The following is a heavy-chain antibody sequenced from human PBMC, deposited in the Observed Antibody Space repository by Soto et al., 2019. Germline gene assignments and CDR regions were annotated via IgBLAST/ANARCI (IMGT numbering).Heavy chain of an antibody. CDR1: GYTLTELS. V-gene: IGHV1-24*01. Sequence: RASVKVSCKVSGYTLTELSMHWVRQAPGKGLEWMGGFVPEDGETIYAQKFQGRVTMTEDTSTDTAYMELSSLRSEDTAVYYCARDRTHITGSYSRLDYWGQGTLVTVSS. CDR3: ARDRTHITGSYSRLDY. CDR2: FVPEDGET. D-gene: IGHD1-20*01. J-gene: IGHJ4*02.